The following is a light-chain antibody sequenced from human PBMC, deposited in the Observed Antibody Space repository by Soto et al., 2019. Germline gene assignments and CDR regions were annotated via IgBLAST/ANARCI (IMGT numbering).Light chain of an antibody. V-gene: IGLV2-23*01. Sequence: QSALTQPPSVSGSPGQTVTISCTGTSSDVGGYNDVSWYQQYPGKAPKLMIYEGSKRPSGVSNRFSGSKSGNTASLTISGLQAEDEADYYCCSYAGSSTFYVFGTGTKVTVL. CDR2: EGS. CDR3: CSYAGSSTFYV. CDR1: SSDVGGYND. J-gene: IGLJ1*01.